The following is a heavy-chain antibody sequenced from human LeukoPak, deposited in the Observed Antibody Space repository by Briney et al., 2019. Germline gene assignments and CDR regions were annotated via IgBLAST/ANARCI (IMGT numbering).Heavy chain of an antibody. J-gene: IGHJ4*02. Sequence: ASVKISCKVSGYTFTDYYMHWVQQAPGKGLEWMGLVDPDDGETIYAEKFQGRVTITADTSTDTAYMELSSLRSEDTAVYYCATQPGGGVAAAVHDCYWGQGTLVTVSS. D-gene: IGHD6-13*01. CDR3: ATQPGGGVAAAVHDCY. CDR1: GYTFTDYY. V-gene: IGHV1-69-2*01. CDR2: VDPDDGET.